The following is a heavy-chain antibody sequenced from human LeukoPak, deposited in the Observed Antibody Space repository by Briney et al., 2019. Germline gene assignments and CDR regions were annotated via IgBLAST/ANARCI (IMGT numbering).Heavy chain of an antibody. CDR1: GGSISSGSYY. CDR3: ARDPRDIVVVPAALFYFDY. V-gene: IGHV4-61*02. J-gene: IGHJ4*02. D-gene: IGHD2-2*01. CDR2: IYTSGST. Sequence: SETLSLTCTVSGGSISSGSYYWSWIRQPAGKGLEWIGRIYTSGSTNYNPSLKSRVTISVDTSKNQFSLKLSSVTAADTAVYYCARDPRDIVVVPAALFYFDYWGQGTLVTVSS.